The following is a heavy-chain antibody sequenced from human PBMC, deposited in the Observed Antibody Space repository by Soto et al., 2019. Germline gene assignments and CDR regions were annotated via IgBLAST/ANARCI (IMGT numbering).Heavy chain of an antibody. V-gene: IGHV1-69*04. J-gene: IGHJ4*02. Sequence: GASVKVSCKASGGTFSSYTISWVRRAPGQGLEWMGRIIPILGIANYAQKCQGRVTITADKSTSTAYMELSSLRSEDTAVYYCAREGGSGSYCDYWGQGTLVTVSS. D-gene: IGHD3-10*01. CDR2: IIPILGIA. CDR1: GGTFSSYT. CDR3: AREGGSGSYCDY.